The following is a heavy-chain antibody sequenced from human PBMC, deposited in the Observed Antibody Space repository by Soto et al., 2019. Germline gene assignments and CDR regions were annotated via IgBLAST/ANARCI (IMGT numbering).Heavy chain of an antibody. D-gene: IGHD4-4*01. J-gene: IGHJ4*02. V-gene: IGHV4-61*01. Sequence: SETLSLTCTVSGGSVSSGSYYWSWIRQPPGKGLEWIGYIYYSGSTNYNPSLKSRVTISVDTSKNQFSLKLSSVTAADTAVYSGANDLTPDPSYFDYWGQETLVTVSS. CDR2: IYYSGST. CDR3: ANDLTPDPSYFDY. CDR1: GGSVSSGSYY.